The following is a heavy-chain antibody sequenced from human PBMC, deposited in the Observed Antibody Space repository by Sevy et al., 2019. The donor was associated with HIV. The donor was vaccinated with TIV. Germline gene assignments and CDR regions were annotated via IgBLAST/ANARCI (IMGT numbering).Heavy chain of an antibody. CDR2: ISGSSGTT. V-gene: IGHV3-23*01. D-gene: IGHD6-25*01. Sequence: GGSLRLSCAASGLTFSNNVMSWVRQAPGKGLEWLSVISGSSGTTNAAESVKGRFTISRDNSKNTLYLHMSSLGAEDTAVYYCARNLSPSGAFDIWGQGTRVTVSS. CDR1: GLTFSNNV. CDR3: ARNLSPSGAFDI. J-gene: IGHJ3*02.